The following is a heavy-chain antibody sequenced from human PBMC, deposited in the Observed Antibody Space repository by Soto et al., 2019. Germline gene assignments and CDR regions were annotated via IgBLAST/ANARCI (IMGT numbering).Heavy chain of an antibody. Sequence: PGGSLRLSCAASGFTFSSYGMHWVRQAPGKGLEWVAVIWYDGSNKYYADSVKGRFTISRDNSKNTLYLQMNSLRAEDTAVYYCARDRERGYSYGRLDYWGQGTLVTVSS. CDR3: ARDRERGYSYGRLDY. V-gene: IGHV3-33*01. CDR2: IWYDGSNK. CDR1: GFTFSSYG. J-gene: IGHJ4*02. D-gene: IGHD5-18*01.